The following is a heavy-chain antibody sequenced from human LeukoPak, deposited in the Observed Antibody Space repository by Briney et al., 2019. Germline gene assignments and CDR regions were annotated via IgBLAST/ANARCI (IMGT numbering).Heavy chain of an antibody. Sequence: ASVKVSCKASGYTFTNYFMHWVRQAPGQRLEWMGWINAGNGDTKYSQKFQGRVTMTTDTSTSTAYMELRSLRSDDTAVYYCARVGAIFGVVIIGGVDYWGQGTLVTVSS. V-gene: IGHV1-3*01. J-gene: IGHJ4*02. CDR2: INAGNGDT. CDR1: GYTFTNYF. CDR3: ARVGAIFGVVIIGGVDY. D-gene: IGHD3-3*01.